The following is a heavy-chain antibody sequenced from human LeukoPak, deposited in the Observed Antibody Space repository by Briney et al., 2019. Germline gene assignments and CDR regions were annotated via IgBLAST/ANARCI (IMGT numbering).Heavy chain of an antibody. V-gene: IGHV3-15*01. CDR2: IKRKTEGGTT. J-gene: IGHJ5*02. Sequence: GGSLTLSCAASGFTFTNAWMSWVRQAPGKGLEWVGRIKRKTEGGTTDYAAPVKGRFTISRDDSENTLHLQMNSLKIEDTAVYYCTAGWFDPWGQGTLVTVSS. CDR3: TAGWFDP. CDR1: GFTFTNAW.